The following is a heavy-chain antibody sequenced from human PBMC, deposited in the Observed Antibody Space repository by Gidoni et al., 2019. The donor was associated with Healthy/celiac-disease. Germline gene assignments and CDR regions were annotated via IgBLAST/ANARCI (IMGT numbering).Heavy chain of an antibody. J-gene: IGHJ5*02. CDR3: ARCLRFLEWVDP. CDR1: GGSISSYY. D-gene: IGHD3-3*01. Sequence: QVQLQESGPGLVKPSETLSLTCTVSGGSISSYYWSWNRQPPGRGLEWIGYIYYSGSTNYNPSLKSRVTISVDTSKNQFSLKLSSVTAADTAVYYCARCLRFLEWVDPWGQGTLVTVSS. V-gene: IGHV4-59*01. CDR2: IYYSGST.